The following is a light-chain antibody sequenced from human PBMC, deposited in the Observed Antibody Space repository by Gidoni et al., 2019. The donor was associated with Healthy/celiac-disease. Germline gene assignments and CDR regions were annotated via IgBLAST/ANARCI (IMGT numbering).Light chain of an antibody. CDR2: QDS. V-gene: IGLV3-1*01. J-gene: IGLJ2*01. CDR1: KLGDKY. CDR3: QAWDSSTIV. Sequence: SYELTQPPSVSVSPGQTASITCSGDKLGDKYACWYQQKPGQSPVLVIYQDSKQPSGLPARFSGSNSGNTATLTISGTQAMDEADYYCQAWDSSTIVFGGGTKLTVL.